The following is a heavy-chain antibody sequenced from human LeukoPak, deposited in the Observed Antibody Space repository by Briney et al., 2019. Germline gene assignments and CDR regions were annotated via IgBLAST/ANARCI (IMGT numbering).Heavy chain of an antibody. CDR3: ARQRLSTFDY. Sequence: SETLSLTCTVSGGSISSINYYWGWLRQPPGKGLEWIGSIYYGGSTYYNPSLKSRVTISVDTSRNQFSLTVTSVTAPDTAVYYCARQRLSTFDYWGQGTLVTVSS. D-gene: IGHD3-16*02. CDR2: IYYGGST. J-gene: IGHJ4*02. CDR1: GGSISSINYY. V-gene: IGHV4-39*01.